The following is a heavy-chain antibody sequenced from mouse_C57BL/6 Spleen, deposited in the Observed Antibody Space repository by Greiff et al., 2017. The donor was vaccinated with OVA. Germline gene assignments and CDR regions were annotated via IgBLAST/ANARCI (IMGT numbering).Heavy chain of an antibody. V-gene: IGHV5-6*01. CDR3: ARQGDGSSPFAY. D-gene: IGHD1-1*01. CDR2: ISSGGSYT. CDR1: GFTFSSYG. J-gene: IGHJ3*01. Sequence: EVQLVESGGDLVKPGGSLKLSCAASGFTFSSYGMSWVRQTPDKRLEWVATISSGGSYTYYPDSVKGRFTISRDNAKNTLYLQMSSLKSEDTAMYYCARQGDGSSPFAYWGQGTLVTVSA.